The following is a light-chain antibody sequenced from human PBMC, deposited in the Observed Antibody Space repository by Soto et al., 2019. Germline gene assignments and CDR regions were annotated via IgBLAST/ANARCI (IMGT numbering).Light chain of an antibody. Sequence: QPVLTQSPSASASLGASVTLTCTLSSGYSNYKVDWYQQRPGKGPQFVMGVGTGGIVASKGDGIPDRFSVLGSGLNRNLAIKNIQKEDERDYHCGADHGSGSTWVFGGGTKVTVL. CDR1: SGYSNYK. V-gene: IGLV9-49*01. J-gene: IGLJ2*01. CDR2: VGTGGIVA. CDR3: GADHGSGSTWV.